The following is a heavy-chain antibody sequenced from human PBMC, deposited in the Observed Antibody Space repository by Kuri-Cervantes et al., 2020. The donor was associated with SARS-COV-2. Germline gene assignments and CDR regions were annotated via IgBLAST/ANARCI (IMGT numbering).Heavy chain of an antibody. D-gene: IGHD3-22*01. V-gene: IGHV3-30*18. J-gene: IGHJ4*02. CDR3: AKDRDYYDSSGSSFDY. CDR2: ISYDGSNK. CDR1: GFTFSSYG. Sequence: GESLKISCAASGFTFSSYGMHWVRQAPGKGLEWVAAISYDGSNKYYADSVKGRLTISRDNSKNTLYLQMNSLRAEDTAVYYCAKDRDYYDSSGSSFDYWGQGTLVTVSS.